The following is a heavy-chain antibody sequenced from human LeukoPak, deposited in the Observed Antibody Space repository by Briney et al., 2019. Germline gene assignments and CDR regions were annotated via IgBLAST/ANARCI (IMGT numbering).Heavy chain of an antibody. D-gene: IGHD3-22*01. J-gene: IGHJ3*02. Sequence: GASLRLSCAASGFTFSSDAMSCVRQAPGKGLEWVSAISGSGGSTYYADSVKGRFTISRDNSKNTLYLQMNSLRAEDTAVYYCAKEGDSSGYYSDAFDIWGQGTMVTVSS. CDR3: AKEGDSSGYYSDAFDI. CDR1: GFTFSSDA. V-gene: IGHV3-23*01. CDR2: ISGSGGST.